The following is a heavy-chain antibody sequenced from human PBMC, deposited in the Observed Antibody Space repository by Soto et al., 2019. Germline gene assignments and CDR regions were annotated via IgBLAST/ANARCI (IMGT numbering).Heavy chain of an antibody. V-gene: IGHV4-39*07. Sequence: SETLSLTCTVSGGSISSSSYYWGWIRQPPGKGLDWIGYIYYIGSTNYNPSLKSRVIISLDTSKNQFSLNLSSVTAADTAIYYCARGDYDDSEDAFDIWGPGTTVTVSS. J-gene: IGHJ3*02. CDR1: GGSISSSSYY. CDR3: ARGDYDDSEDAFDI. CDR2: IYYIGST. D-gene: IGHD4-17*01.